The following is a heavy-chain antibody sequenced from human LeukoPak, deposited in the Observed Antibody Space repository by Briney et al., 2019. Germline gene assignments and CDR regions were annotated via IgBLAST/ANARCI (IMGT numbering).Heavy chain of an antibody. J-gene: IGHJ6*03. CDR3: ARESYSSSSNYYYYYMDV. Sequence: GGSLRLSCAASGFTFSSYAMHWVRQAPGKGLEWVAVISYDGSNKYYADSVKGRFTISRDNSKNTLYLQMNSLRAEDTAVYYCARESYSSSSNYYYYYMDVWGKGTTVTVSS. CDR1: GFTFSSYA. V-gene: IGHV3-30*04. CDR2: ISYDGSNK. D-gene: IGHD6-6*01.